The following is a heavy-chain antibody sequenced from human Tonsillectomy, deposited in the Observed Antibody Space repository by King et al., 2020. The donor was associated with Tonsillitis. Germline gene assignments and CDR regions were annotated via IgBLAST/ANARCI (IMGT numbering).Heavy chain of an antibody. CDR3: ARHGPESVDIVSMGCDY. J-gene: IGHJ4*02. CDR2: IYPGDSDT. D-gene: IGHD5-12*01. V-gene: IGHV5-51*01. CDR1: GYSFTSYW. Sequence: VQLVESGAEVKKPGESLKISCKGSGYSFTSYWIGWVRQMPGKGLEWMGIIYPGDSDTRYSPSFQGQVTISADKSISTAYLQWSSLKASDTAMYYCARHGPESVDIVSMGCDYWGQGTLVTVSS.